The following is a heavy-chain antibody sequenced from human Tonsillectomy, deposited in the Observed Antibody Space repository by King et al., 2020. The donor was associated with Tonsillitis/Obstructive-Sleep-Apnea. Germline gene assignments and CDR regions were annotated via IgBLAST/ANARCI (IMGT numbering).Heavy chain of an antibody. J-gene: IGHJ3*02. CDR1: GGSISSYY. CDR3: ARAYYDILTGYLDDAFDI. V-gene: IGHV4-59*08. Sequence: QVQLQESGPGLVKPSETLSLTCTVSGGSISSYYWSWFRQPPGKGLEWIGYIYDSGSTNYNPSLKSRVTISVDTSKNQFSLKLNSVTAADTAVYYCARAYYDILTGYLDDAFDIWGQGTMVTVSS. D-gene: IGHD3-9*01. CDR2: IYDSGST.